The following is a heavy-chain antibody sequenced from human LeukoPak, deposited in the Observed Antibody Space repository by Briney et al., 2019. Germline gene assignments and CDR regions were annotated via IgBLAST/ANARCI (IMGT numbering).Heavy chain of an antibody. CDR2: IKNDGSEK. Sequence: GGSLRLSCAVSGFSFSSNWMGWVRQAPGKGLEWVANIKNDGSEKYYVDSVKGRFTISRDNAKNSLFLQMNSLRAEDTAVYYCAKVPLCNWNYGREYYFDYWGQGTLVTVSS. V-gene: IGHV3-7*03. J-gene: IGHJ4*02. CDR1: GFSFSSNW. D-gene: IGHD1-7*01. CDR3: AKVPLCNWNYGREYYFDY.